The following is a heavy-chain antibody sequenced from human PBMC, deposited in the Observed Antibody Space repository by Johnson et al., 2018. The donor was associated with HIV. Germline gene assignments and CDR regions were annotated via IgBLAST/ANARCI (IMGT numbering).Heavy chain of an antibody. CDR1: GFTFSGSA. CDR2: MSCDGKNK. CDR3: ARGKWGVGANAFDV. V-gene: IGHV3-30*14. J-gene: IGHJ3*01. Sequence: QVQLVESGGGLVQPGGSLKLSCAASGFTFSGSAMHWVRQAPGKGLEWVAVMSCDGKNKCNADSVKGRFIISRDNSMTTLYLQMNNLRAEDTAVYYCARGKWGVGANAFDVWGQGTMVTVSS. D-gene: IGHD1-26*01.